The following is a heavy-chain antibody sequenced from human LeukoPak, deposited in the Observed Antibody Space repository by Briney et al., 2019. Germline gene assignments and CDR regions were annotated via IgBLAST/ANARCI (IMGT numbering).Heavy chain of an antibody. J-gene: IGHJ5*02. D-gene: IGHD4-17*01. CDR1: GGSISSYY. CDR2: IYYSGST. CDR3: ARTTVTQMGDWFDP. V-gene: IGHV4-59*01. Sequence: PSETLSLTCTVSGGSISSYYWSWIRQPPGKGLEWIGYIYYSGSTNYNPSLKSRVTISVDTSKNQFSLKLSSVTAADTAVYYCARTTVTQMGDWFDPWGQGTLVTVSS.